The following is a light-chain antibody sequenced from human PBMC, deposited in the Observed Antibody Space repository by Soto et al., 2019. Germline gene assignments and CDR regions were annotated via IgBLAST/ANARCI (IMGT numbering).Light chain of an antibody. Sequence: QSALTQPASVSGSPRQSITISCTGTSSDIGADNFVFWYQQHPGKAPKLMLYDVNIRPSGVSNRFSGSKSGNTASLNISGLQAEDGADYYCTSWTTSTTMIFGGGTKLTVL. V-gene: IGLV2-14*03. CDR2: DVN. CDR3: TSWTTSTTMI. J-gene: IGLJ2*01. CDR1: SSDIGADNF.